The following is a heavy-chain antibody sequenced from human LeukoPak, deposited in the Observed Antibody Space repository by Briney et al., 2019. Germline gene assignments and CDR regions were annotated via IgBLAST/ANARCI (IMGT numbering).Heavy chain of an antibody. CDR2: IRYDGSNK. CDR1: GFTFSSYG. V-gene: IGHV3-30*02. J-gene: IGHJ4*02. Sequence: GGSLRLSCAASGFTFSSYGMHWVRQAPGKGLEWVAFIRYDGSNKYYADSVKGRFTISRDNSKNTLCLQMNSLRAEDTAVYYCAKDSLNYGSGSYYFDYWGQGTLVTVSS. D-gene: IGHD3-10*01. CDR3: AKDSLNYGSGSYYFDY.